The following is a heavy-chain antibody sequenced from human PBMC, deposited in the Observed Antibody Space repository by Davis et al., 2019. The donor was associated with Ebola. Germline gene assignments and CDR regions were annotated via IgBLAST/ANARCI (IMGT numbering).Heavy chain of an antibody. Sequence: SETLSLTCTVSGGSISSSSYYWGWIRQPPGKGLEWIGEINHSGSTNYNPSLKSRVTISVDTSKNQFSLKLNSVTAADTAVYYCAILLGRYYYYGMDVWGKGTTVTVSS. CDR3: AILLGRYYYYGMDV. J-gene: IGHJ6*04. CDR2: INHSGST. CDR1: GGSISSSSYY. D-gene: IGHD2/OR15-2a*01. V-gene: IGHV4-39*07.